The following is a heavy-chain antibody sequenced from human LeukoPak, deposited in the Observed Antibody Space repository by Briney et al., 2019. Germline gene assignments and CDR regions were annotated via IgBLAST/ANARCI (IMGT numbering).Heavy chain of an antibody. V-gene: IGHV3-23*01. CDR2: ISGSGGST. CDR1: GFTFSSYA. D-gene: IGHD2-8*01. Sequence: QPGGSLRLSCAASGFTFSSYAMSWVRQAPGKGLEWVSAISGSGGSTYYADSVKGRLTISKDTSKSTLYLQMNSLRVDDTAIYYCAKGSQWDLLMGVFDFWGQGALVTVSS. CDR3: AKGSQWDLLMGVFDF. J-gene: IGHJ4*02.